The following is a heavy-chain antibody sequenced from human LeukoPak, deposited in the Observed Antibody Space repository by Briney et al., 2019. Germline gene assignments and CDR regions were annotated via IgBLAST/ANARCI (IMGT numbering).Heavy chain of an antibody. J-gene: IGHJ4*02. CDR1: GGSFSGYY. D-gene: IGHD5-18*01. CDR2: IYYSGST. CDR3: ARARGYTYGYVDY. V-gene: IGHV4-59*08. Sequence: PSETLSLTCAVYGGSFSGYYWSWIRQPPGKGLEWIGYIYYSGSTNYNPSLKGRVTISVDTSKNQFSLKLTSVTAADTAVYYCARARGYTYGYVDYWGQGTLVTVSS.